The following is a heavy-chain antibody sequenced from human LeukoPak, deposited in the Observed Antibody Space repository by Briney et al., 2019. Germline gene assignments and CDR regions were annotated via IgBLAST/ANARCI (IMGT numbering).Heavy chain of an antibody. CDR2: INTNTGNP. V-gene: IGHV7-4-1*02. Sequence: GASVKVSCTASGYTFTSYAMNWVRQAPGQGLEWMGWINTNTGNPTYAQGFTGRFVFSLDTSVSTAYLQISSLKAEDTAVYYCARGDWFYDNSGYGEDYWGQGTLVTVSS. CDR1: GYTFTSYA. CDR3: ARGDWFYDNSGYGEDY. J-gene: IGHJ4*02. D-gene: IGHD3-22*01.